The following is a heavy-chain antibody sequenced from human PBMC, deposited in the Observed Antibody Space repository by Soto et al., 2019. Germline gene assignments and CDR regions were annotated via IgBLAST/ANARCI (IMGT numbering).Heavy chain of an antibody. J-gene: IGHJ4*02. CDR3: ARGSPRMGALPTY. Sequence: ASVKVSCKASGYTFTGYYIHWVRQAPGQGLEWMGWINPKSGDTNYAQKFQGRVSMTRDTSITTAYMEVSRLKSDNTAVYYCARGSPRMGALPTYWGQGTLVTVSS. CDR1: GYTFTGYY. CDR2: INPKSGDT. D-gene: IGHD1-26*01. V-gene: IGHV1-2*02.